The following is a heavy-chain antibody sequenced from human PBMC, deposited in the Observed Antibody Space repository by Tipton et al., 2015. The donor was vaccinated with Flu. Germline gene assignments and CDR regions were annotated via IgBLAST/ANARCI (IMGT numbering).Heavy chain of an antibody. D-gene: IGHD2-21*01. CDR2: IKQDGSVR. J-gene: IGHJ4*02. V-gene: IGHV3-7*03. CDR3: ARQIGGADCH. Sequence: SLRLSCAASGFTFSSYWMTWVRQAPGKGLEWVANIKQDGSVRYYVDSVKGRFTISRDNAKNSLYLQMNSLRAEDTAVYYCARQIGGADCHWGQGTLVTVSS. CDR1: GFTFSSYW.